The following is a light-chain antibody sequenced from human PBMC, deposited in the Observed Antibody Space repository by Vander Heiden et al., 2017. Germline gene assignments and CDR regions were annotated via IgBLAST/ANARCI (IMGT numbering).Light chain of an antibody. J-gene: IGKJ3*01. Sequence: DIQMTQSPSSLSASVGDRVTITCRASQRISTYLNWYQQKPGKAPKLLIYAASSLQSGVPSSFSGSGSGTDFTPTISSLQPDDIAAYYCQQSYSIPQTFGPGTKVNIK. V-gene: IGKV1-39*01. CDR1: QRISTY. CDR3: QQSYSIPQT. CDR2: AAS.